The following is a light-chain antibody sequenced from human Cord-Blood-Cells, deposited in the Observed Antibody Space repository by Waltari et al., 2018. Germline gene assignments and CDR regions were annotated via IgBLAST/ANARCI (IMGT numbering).Light chain of an antibody. Sequence: MTQSPSSLSASVGDRVTITCRASQSISSYLNWYQQKPGKAPKILIYAASSLQSGVPSRFSGSGSGTDFTLTISSLQPEDFATYYCQQSYSTPFTFGPGTKVDIK. V-gene: IGKV1-39*01. J-gene: IGKJ3*01. CDR2: AAS. CDR1: QSISSY. CDR3: QQSYSTPFT.